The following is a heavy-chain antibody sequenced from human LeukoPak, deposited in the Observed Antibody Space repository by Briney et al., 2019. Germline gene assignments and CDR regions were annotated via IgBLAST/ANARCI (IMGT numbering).Heavy chain of an antibody. CDR3: ARRVGSSSGYSFDY. CDR1: GYTFTDYY. CDR2: INPNSGGT. V-gene: IGHV1-2*06. Sequence: ASVEVSCKASGYTFTDYYIHWVRQRQAPGQGLEWMGRINPNSGGTNYAQKFQGRVTMTRDTSISTAYTELSSLSSDDTAVYFCARRVGSSSGYSFDYWGQGTLVTVSS. J-gene: IGHJ4*02. D-gene: IGHD5-12*01.